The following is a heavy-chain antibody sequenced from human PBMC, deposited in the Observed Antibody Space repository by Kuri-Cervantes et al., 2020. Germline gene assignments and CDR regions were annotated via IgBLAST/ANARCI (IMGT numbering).Heavy chain of an antibody. J-gene: IGHJ6*02. D-gene: IGHD6-13*01. Sequence: ASVKVSCKASGYTFTSYGISWVRQAPGQGLEWMGWISAYNGNTNYAQKLQGRVTMTTDTSTSTAYMELRSLISDDTAVYYCARATGYSTLFYYGMDVWGQGTTVTVSS. CDR1: GYTFTSYG. CDR3: ARATGYSTLFYYGMDV. CDR2: ISAYNGNT. V-gene: IGHV1-18*01.